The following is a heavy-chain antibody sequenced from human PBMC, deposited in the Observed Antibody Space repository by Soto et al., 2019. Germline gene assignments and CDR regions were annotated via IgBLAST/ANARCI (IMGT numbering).Heavy chain of an antibody. J-gene: IGHJ6*02. Sequence: EVQLVESGGGLVQPGGSLRLSCATSGLTFSKYWMTWVRQAPGTGLEWVATIKHDGSEKSNLDSVEGRFTISRDNDKNSLSLQMNSLRVEDTAVYFCASVPGSPGYHGLDVWGQGTTVTFSS. CDR1: GLTFSKYW. CDR3: ASVPGSPGYHGLDV. V-gene: IGHV3-7*03. CDR2: IKHDGSEK. D-gene: IGHD6-19*01.